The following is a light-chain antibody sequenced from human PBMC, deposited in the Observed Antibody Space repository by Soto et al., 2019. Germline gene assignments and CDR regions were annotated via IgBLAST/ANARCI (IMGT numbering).Light chain of an antibody. CDR1: QTVSSSY. V-gene: IGKV3-20*01. J-gene: IGKJ4*01. Sequence: EIVLTQSPGTLSLSPGEIATLSCRASQTVSSSYLAWYQQKPGQAPRLLIYGASSRATGIPDRFSGSGSGTDATLTISRLEPEDFAVYYCQQYGSSPTFGGGTKVDIK. CDR3: QQYGSSPT. CDR2: GAS.